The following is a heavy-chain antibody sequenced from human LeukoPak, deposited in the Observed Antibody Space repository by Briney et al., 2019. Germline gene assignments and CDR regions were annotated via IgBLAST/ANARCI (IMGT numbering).Heavy chain of an antibody. D-gene: IGHD3-16*01. CDR3: AKMGGYFDY. CDR1: GFTFSNSG. V-gene: IGHV3-23*01. J-gene: IGHJ4*02. CDR2: ITGSCDNT. Sequence: PGGSLRLSCAASGFTFSNSGMSWVRQAPGKGLEWVSAITGSCDNTYYADSVKGRFTISRDNSKNTLYLQMSSLRAEDTAVYYCAKMGGYFDYWGQGTLVTVSS.